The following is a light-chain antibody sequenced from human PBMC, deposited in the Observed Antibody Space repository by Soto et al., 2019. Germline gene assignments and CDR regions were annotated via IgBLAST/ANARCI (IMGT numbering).Light chain of an antibody. CDR3: QQYNSYPWT. CDR2: KAF. V-gene: IGKV1-5*03. Sequence: IQMTQSPSTLSASVGDRVTFTCRASQTISTWLAWYQQKPGEAPKLLIYKAFTLEVGVPSRFSASGSGTEFTLTITTLQPADFATYDCQQYNSYPWTVGQGTKV. CDR1: QTISTW. J-gene: IGKJ1*01.